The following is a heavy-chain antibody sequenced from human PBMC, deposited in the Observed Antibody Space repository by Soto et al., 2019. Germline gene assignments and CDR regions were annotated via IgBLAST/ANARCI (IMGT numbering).Heavy chain of an antibody. V-gene: IGHV2-26*01. CDR2: IFSNDER. D-gene: IGHD3-10*01. J-gene: IGHJ5*02. CDR3: AQTEVRGRSRPPAGWFDA. CDR1: GFSLSNAGMG. Sequence: QVTLKESGPVLVKPTEPLTLTCTVSGFSLSNAGMGVSWIRQPPGKALEWLAHIFSNDERRFSPSLKNRLRISKDTSNSQVVIIMTNRDPDDTARYYCAQTEVRGRSRPPAGWFDAWGQGPLVTVSS.